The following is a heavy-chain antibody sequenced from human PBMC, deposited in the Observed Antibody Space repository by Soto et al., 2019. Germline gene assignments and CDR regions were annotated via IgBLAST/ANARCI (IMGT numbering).Heavy chain of an antibody. CDR3: GRVPPSLVSYDSSGYDFDY. V-gene: IGHV1-46*03. J-gene: IGHJ4*02. CDR1: GYTFTGYY. CDR2: INPSGGST. D-gene: IGHD3-22*01. Sequence: ASVKVSCKASGYTFTGYYMHWVRQAPGQGLEWMGWINPSGGSTSYAQKFQGRVTMTRDTSTSTVYMELSSLRSEDTAVYYCGRVPPSLVSYDSSGYDFDYWGQGTLVTVSS.